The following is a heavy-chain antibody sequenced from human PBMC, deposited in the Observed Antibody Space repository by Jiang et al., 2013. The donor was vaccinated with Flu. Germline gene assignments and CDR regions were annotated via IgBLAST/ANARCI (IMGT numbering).Heavy chain of an antibody. J-gene: IGHJ6*02. V-gene: IGHV4-59*01. CDR3: AGSSGYYAYYYYYGMDV. Sequence: GSGLVKPSETLSLTCTVSGGSISSYYWSWIRQPPGKGLEWIGYIYYSGSTNYNPSLGXSRVTISVDTSKNQFSLKLSSVTAADTAVYYCAGSSGYYAYYYYYGMDVWGQGTTVTVSS. CDR2: IYYSGST. D-gene: IGHD3-22*01. CDR1: GGSISSYY.